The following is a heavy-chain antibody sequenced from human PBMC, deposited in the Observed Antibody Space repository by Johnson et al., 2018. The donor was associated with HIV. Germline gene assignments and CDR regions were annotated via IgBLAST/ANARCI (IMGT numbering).Heavy chain of an antibody. CDR2: IYRGGST. CDR3: AKYRQQLVRSAFDI. Sequence: VQLVESGGGVVQPGGSLRLSCAASGFTVSSNYMSWVRQAPGKGLEGVSVIYRGGSTYYADSVKGRVTISRDNSKNTLYLQVSSLRVEDTAVYYCAKYRQQLVRSAFDIWGQGTMVTVSS. V-gene: IGHV3-66*02. J-gene: IGHJ3*02. D-gene: IGHD6-13*01. CDR1: GFTVSSNY.